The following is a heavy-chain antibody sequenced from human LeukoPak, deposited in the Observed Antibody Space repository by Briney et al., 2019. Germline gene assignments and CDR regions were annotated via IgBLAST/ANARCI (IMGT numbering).Heavy chain of an antibody. CDR3: ARDYFASRGDGYFDL. J-gene: IGHJ2*01. D-gene: IGHD3-10*01. V-gene: IGHV4-59*01. CDR2: IYYSGST. CDR1: GGSISTYY. Sequence: SETLSLTCTVSGGSISTYYWNWIRQPPGKGLEWIGYIYYSGSTNYNPSLKSRVTISVDTSKNQFSLKLSSVTAADTAVYYCARDYFASRGDGYFDLWGRGTLVTVSS.